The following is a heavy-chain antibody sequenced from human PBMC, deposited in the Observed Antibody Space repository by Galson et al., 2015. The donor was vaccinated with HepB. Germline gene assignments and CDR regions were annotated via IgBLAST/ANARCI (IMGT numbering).Heavy chain of an antibody. CDR1: GFTFSSYA. V-gene: IGHV3-23*01. Sequence: SLRLSCAASGFTFSSYAMNWVRQAPGKGLEWVSAITGSGGKTYYADSVKGRFTISRDNSKNTLYLQMNSLRAEDTAIYYCANPLAGTLHRLDYWGQGTLVTVSS. D-gene: IGHD6-19*01. CDR2: ITGSGGKT. J-gene: IGHJ4*02. CDR3: ANPLAGTLHRLDY.